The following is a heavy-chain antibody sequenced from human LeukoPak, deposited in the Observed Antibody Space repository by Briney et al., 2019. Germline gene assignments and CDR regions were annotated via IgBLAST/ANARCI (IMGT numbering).Heavy chain of an antibody. J-gene: IGHJ3*02. D-gene: IGHD4-17*01. CDR3: ARYDYGDSGDAFDI. CDR2: IIPILGIA. CDR1: GGTFSSYT. Sequence: SVKVSCKASGGTFSSYTISWVRQAPGQGLEWMGRIIPILGIANYAQKFQGRVTITADKSTSTAYMEPSSLRSEDTAVYYCARYDYGDSGDAFDIWGQGTMVTVSS. V-gene: IGHV1-69*02.